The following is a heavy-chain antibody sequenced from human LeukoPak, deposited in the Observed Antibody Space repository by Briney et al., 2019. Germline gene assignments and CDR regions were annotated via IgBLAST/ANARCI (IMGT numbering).Heavy chain of an antibody. J-gene: IGHJ3*02. V-gene: IGHV3-48*01. CDR2: ISSSSSTI. CDR3: AKVRLRSGDAFDI. CDR1: GFTFSSFG. Sequence: GGSLRLSCAASGFTFSSFGMNWVRQAPGKGLEWVSYISSSSSTIYYADSVKGRFAISRDNSKNTLYLQMNSLRAEDTAVYYCAKVRLRSGDAFDIWGQGTMVTVSS. D-gene: IGHD6-25*01.